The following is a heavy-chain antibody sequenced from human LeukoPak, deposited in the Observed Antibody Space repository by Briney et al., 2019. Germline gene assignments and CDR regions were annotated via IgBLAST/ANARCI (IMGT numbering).Heavy chain of an antibody. V-gene: IGHV5-10-1*01. CDR1: GYSFTSYW. CDR3: ARGDYYYDSSGYSY. D-gene: IGHD3-22*01. J-gene: IGHJ4*02. CDR2: IDPSDSYT. Sequence: GESLKISCKGSGYSFTSYWISWVRQMPGKGLEWMGRIDPSDSYTNYSPSFQGHVTISADKSISTAYLQWGSLKASDTAMYYCARGDYYYDSSGYSYWGQGTLVTVSS.